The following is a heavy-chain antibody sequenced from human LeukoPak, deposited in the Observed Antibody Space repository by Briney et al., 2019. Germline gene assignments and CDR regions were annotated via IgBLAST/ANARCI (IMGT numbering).Heavy chain of an antibody. CDR2: INAGNGNT. Sequence: ASVKVSCKASGYTFTSYAMHWVRQAPGQRLEWMGWINAGNGNTKYSQKFQGRVTITRDTSASTAYMELSSLRSEDTAVYYCARDKRRRTRLIAVAGLDYWGQGTLVTVSS. CDR1: GYTFTSYA. J-gene: IGHJ4*02. D-gene: IGHD6-19*01. CDR3: ARDKRRRTRLIAVAGLDY. V-gene: IGHV1-3*01.